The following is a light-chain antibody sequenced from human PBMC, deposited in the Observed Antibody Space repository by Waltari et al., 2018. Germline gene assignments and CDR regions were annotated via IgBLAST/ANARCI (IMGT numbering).Light chain of an antibody. CDR3: GAWDDRLNVYV. Sequence: QSVLTQPPSASGTPGQRVTISCSGSSPNHGSNALNWYQHLPGPAPTLLIYSHDQRPSGVPDRFSGSKSGTSASLAISGLQSEDEADYYCGAWDDRLNVYVFGTGTRVTVL. J-gene: IGLJ1*01. V-gene: IGLV1-44*01. CDR2: SHD. CDR1: SPNHGSNA.